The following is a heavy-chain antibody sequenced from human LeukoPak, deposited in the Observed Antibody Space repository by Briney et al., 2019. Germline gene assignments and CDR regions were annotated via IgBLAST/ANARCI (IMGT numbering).Heavy chain of an antibody. V-gene: IGHV1-46*01. CDR3: ARESPSPPPYYDFWSGYLPNYYYYYGMDV. Sequence: ASVKVSCKAAGDTFTSYYMHLVRQAPGQGLEWMGIINPSGGSTSYAQKFQGRVTMTRDTSTSTVYMELSSLRSEDTAVYYCARESPSPPPYYDFWSGYLPNYYYYYGMDVWGQGTTVTVSS. CDR1: GDTFTSYY. D-gene: IGHD3-3*01. CDR2: INPSGGST. J-gene: IGHJ6*02.